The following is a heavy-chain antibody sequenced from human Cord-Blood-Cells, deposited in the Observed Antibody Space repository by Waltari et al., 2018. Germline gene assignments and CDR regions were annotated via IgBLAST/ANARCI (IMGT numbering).Heavy chain of an antibody. J-gene: IGHJ2*01. Sequence: QVQLQELGPGLVKPSETLSLTCTVSGYSISSGYYWGWIRQPPGKGLEWIGSIYHSGSTYYNPSLKSRVTISVDTSKNQFSLKLSSVTAADTAVYYCARPSNWYFDLWGRGTLVTVSS. CDR2: IYHSGST. CDR3: ARPSNWYFDL. V-gene: IGHV4-38-2*02. CDR1: GYSISSGYY.